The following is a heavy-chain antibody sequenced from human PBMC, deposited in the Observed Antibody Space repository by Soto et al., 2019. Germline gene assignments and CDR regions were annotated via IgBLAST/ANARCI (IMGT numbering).Heavy chain of an antibody. CDR3: ARGRGYSYGLDP. J-gene: IGHJ5*02. CDR2: IHYSGST. D-gene: IGHD5-12*01. V-gene: IGHV4-30-4*08. CDR1: GGSISIGTDY. Sequence: SETLSLTCDVSGGSISIGTDYWGWIRQPPGKGLEWIGNIHYSGSTNYNPSLKSRLAISLDTSKNQFSLSLTSVTAADTAVYYCARGRGYSYGLDPWGQGTLVTVSS.